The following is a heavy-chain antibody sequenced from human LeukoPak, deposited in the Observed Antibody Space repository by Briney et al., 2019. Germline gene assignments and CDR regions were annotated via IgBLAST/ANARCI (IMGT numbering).Heavy chain of an antibody. CDR3: ARSSAYYNEADI. J-gene: IGHJ3*02. CDR1: GYTFTIYY. D-gene: IGHD3-9*01. CDR2: INPSGGST. V-gene: IGHV1-46*01. Sequence: ASVKVSCKTSGYTFTIYYMHWVRQAPGQGLEWMGIINPSGGSTTYAQNFQGRLTMTSATSTSTVYMELSSLRSEDTAVYYCARSSAYYNEADIWGQGTMVTVSS.